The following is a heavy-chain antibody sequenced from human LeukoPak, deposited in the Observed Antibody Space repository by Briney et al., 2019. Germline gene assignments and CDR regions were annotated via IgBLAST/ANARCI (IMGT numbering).Heavy chain of an antibody. Sequence: SETLSLTCTVSGGSISSYYWSWIRQPPGKGLEWIGYIYYSGSTNYNPSLKSRVTISVDTSKNQFSLKLSSVTVADTAVYYCARWGDYYDSSAYPRADYWGQGTLVTVSS. CDR2: IYYSGST. V-gene: IGHV4-59*01. CDR1: GGSISSYY. CDR3: ARWGDYYDSSAYPRADY. J-gene: IGHJ4*02. D-gene: IGHD3-22*01.